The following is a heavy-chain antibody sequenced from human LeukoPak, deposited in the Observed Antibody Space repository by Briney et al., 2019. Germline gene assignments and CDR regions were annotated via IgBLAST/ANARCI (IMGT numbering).Heavy chain of an antibody. Sequence: SETLSLTCTVSGGSLSSYYWSWIRQPPGNGLEWIGFIYDSGSTNYNPSLKSRVTISVDTSKNQVSLKLSSVTAADTAVYYCARRHDYFDYWGQGTLVTVSS. CDR2: IYDSGST. J-gene: IGHJ4*02. V-gene: IGHV4-59*01. CDR1: GGSLSSYY. CDR3: ARRHDYFDY.